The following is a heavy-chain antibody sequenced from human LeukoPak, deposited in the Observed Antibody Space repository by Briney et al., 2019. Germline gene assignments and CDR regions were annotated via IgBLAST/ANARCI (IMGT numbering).Heavy chain of an antibody. CDR2: ISHDGSKE. CDR3: ARGDSVQLWLNMGDY. CDR1: GFSFSSHA. D-gene: IGHD5-24*01. V-gene: IGHV3-30-3*01. Sequence: PGRSLRLSCAASGFSFSSHAMNWVRQVPGKGLEWVAVISHDGSKEYYADSVKGRFTVSRDNSKNTLYLQMNNLRAEDTAVYYCARGDSVQLWLNMGDYWGQGALVTVSS. J-gene: IGHJ4*02.